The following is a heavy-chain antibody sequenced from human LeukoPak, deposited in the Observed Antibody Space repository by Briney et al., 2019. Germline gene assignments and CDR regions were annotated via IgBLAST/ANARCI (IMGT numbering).Heavy chain of an antibody. J-gene: IGHJ6*02. CDR2: INHSGST. Sequence: PSETLSLTCAVYGGSFSGYYWSWIRQPPGNGLEWIGEINHSGSTNYNPSLKSRVTISVDTSKNRFSLKLSSVTAADTAVYYCARAPTKHRIFGVHRFYYYGMDVWGQGTTVTVSS. CDR1: GGSFSGYY. V-gene: IGHV4-34*01. D-gene: IGHD3-3*02. CDR3: ARAPTKHRIFGVHRFYYYGMDV.